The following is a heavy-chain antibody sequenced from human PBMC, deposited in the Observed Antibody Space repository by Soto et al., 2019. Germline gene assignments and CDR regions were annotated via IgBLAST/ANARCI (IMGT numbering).Heavy chain of an antibody. CDR2: INPSGGST. V-gene: IGHV1-46*01. CDR3: ARGGASGGVGATSDAFDI. D-gene: IGHD1-26*01. J-gene: IGHJ3*02. CDR1: GYTFTSYY. Sequence: GASVKVSCKASGYTFTSYYMHWVRQAPGQGLEWMGIINPSGGSTSYAQKFQGRVTMTRDTSTSTVYMELSSLRSEDTAVYYCARGGASGGVGATSDAFDIWGQGTMVTVSS.